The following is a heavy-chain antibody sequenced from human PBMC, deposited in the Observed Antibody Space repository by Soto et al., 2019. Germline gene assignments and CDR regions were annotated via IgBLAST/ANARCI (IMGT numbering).Heavy chain of an antibody. CDR1: GFTFSSYA. D-gene: IGHD3-22*01. V-gene: IGHV3-30-3*01. J-gene: IGHJ6*01. Sequence: GGSLRLSCAASGFTFSSYAMHLIPQAPGKALAWGAVISYDGSNKYYAYSVKCRFSISRDNSKNTLYLQMNSMIAADTVVYFCAIEEVYYDSSGPISLRFYYYYGMEVCDQGPIVKVYS. CDR2: ISYDGSNK. CDR3: AIEEVYYDSSGPISLRFYYYYGMEV.